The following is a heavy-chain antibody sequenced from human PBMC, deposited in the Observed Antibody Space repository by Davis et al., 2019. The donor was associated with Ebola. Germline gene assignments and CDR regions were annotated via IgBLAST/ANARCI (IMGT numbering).Heavy chain of an antibody. Sequence: ASVKVSCKASGYTFTSYYMHWVRQAPGQGLEWMGIINPSGGSTSYAQKLQGRVTMTTDTSTSTAYMEVRRLRSDETAVYYCAREGNSGWYEYYYYGMDVWGQGTTVTVSS. CDR2: INPSGGST. V-gene: IGHV1-46*01. CDR3: AREGNSGWYEYYYYGMDV. D-gene: IGHD6-19*01. CDR1: GYTFTSYY. J-gene: IGHJ6*02.